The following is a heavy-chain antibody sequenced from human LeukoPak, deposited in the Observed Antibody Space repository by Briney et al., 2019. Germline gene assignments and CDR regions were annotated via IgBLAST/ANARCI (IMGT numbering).Heavy chain of an antibody. CDR2: IYYSGST. J-gene: IGHJ3*02. CDR3: ARLSDPRAFDI. V-gene: IGHV4-31*03. D-gene: IGHD3-16*02. CDR1: GGSISSGSYY. Sequence: SETLSLTCTVSGGSISSGSYYWSWIRQHPGKGLEWIGYIYYSGSTYYNPSLKSRVTISVDTSKNQFSLKLSSVTAADTAVYYCARLSDPRAFDIWGQGTMVTVSS.